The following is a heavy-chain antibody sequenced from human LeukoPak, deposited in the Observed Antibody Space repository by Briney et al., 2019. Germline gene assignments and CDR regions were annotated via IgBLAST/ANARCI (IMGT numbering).Heavy chain of an antibody. CDR2: VRHDGSNK. CDR1: GFTFSNYS. D-gene: IGHD3-16*01. Sequence: PGGSLRLSCAASGFTFSNYSIHWVRQAPGKGLEWVAFVRHDGSNKYDADSVKGRFTISRDNSKNTLYLQMNSLRPEDTAVYCCAKDPAARPLRLITDDAFDIWGQGTMVTVS. CDR3: AKDPAARPLRLITDDAFDI. V-gene: IGHV3-30*02. J-gene: IGHJ3*02.